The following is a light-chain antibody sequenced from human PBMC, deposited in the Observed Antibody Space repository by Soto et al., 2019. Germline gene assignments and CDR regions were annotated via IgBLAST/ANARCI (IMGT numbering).Light chain of an antibody. J-gene: IGLJ1*01. CDR3: SSYTDSSNYV. Sequence: QSALAQPASVSGSPGQSIAISCSGSSSDLGIYNYVSWYQQHPGKVPKLIIFEVTNRPSGVSNRFSGSKSGNTASLTISGLQAEDEADYYCSSYTDSSNYVFGTGTKVTVL. CDR2: EVT. CDR1: SSDLGIYNY. V-gene: IGLV2-14*01.